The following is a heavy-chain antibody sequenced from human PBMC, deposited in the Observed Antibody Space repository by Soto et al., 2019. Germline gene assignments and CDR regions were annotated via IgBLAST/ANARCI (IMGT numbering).Heavy chain of an antibody. CDR2: ISGSGDDT. V-gene: IGHV3-23*01. CDR3: AKGLVSGSYHYYYGTDV. Sequence: EVEVLESGGGLVQPGGSLRLSCAASGFTFRNYAMSWIRQAPGKGLEWVSGISGSGDDTHFGDSVKGRITISRDNSKNTLYMQMNGLRADDTAIYYCAKGLVSGSYHYYYGTDVWGQGTTVIVSS. J-gene: IGHJ6*02. CDR1: GFTFRNYA. D-gene: IGHD1-26*01.